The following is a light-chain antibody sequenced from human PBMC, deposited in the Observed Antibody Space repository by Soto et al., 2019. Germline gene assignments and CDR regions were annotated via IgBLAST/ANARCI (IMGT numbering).Light chain of an antibody. CDR2: AAS. V-gene: IGKV1-17*01. Sequence: DIQMTQSPSSLSASVGDRVTITCRASQGIRNDLGWYQQKPGKAPKLLIYAASTLQSGVPSRFSGSGSGTDFTLTISCLQSEDFATYYCQQYYSYRVTFGPGTKVDIK. CDR3: QQYYSYRVT. J-gene: IGKJ3*01. CDR1: QGIRND.